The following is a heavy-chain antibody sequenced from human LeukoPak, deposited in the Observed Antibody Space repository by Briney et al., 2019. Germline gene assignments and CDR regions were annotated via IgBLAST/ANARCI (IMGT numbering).Heavy chain of an antibody. J-gene: IGHJ4*02. CDR3: ARYYYDSSGYLSY. CDR1: GFTFSSYS. V-gene: IGHV3-21*01. D-gene: IGHD3-22*01. Sequence: PGGSLRLSCAASGFTFSSYSMNSVRQAPGKGLEWVSSISSSSSYIYYADSVKGRFTISRDNAKNSLYLQMNSLRAEDTAVYYCARYYYDSSGYLSYWGQGTLVTVSS. CDR2: ISSSSSYI.